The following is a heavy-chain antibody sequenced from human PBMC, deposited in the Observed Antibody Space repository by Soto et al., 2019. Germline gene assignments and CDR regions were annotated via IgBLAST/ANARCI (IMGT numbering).Heavy chain of an antibody. D-gene: IGHD6-13*01. J-gene: IGHJ4*02. CDR1: GGSISSGYYY. V-gene: IGHV4-30-4*01. CDR2: IYYSGST. CDR3: VRVNRSSWYLDY. Sequence: SETLSLTCTVSGGSISSGYYYWSWIRQPPGKGLEWIGYIYYSGSTYYNPSLKSRVTISVDTSKNQFSLKLSSVTAADTAVYYCVRVNRSSWYLDYWGQGTLVTVSS.